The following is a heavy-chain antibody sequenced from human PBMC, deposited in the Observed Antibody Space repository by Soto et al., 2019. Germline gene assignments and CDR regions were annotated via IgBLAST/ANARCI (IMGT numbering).Heavy chain of an antibody. CDR2: ISGSGGST. D-gene: IGHD2-15*01. CDR3: AKVVKVAVWGNSEFDY. CDR1: GFTFSSYA. J-gene: IGHJ4*02. V-gene: IGHV3-23*01. Sequence: GASLKISCVASGFTFSSYAMSWVRQAPGKGLEWVSGISGSGGSTYYADSVKGRFTISRDNSKNTLYLQMNSLRAEDTAIYYCAKVVKVAVWGNSEFDYWGQGTLVTVSS.